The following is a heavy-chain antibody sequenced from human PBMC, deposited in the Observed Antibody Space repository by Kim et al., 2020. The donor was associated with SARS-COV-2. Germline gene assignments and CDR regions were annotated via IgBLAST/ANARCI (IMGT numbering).Heavy chain of an antibody. V-gene: IGHV3-48*02. CDR1: GFTFSSYS. Sequence: GGSLRLSCAASGFTFSSYSMNWVRQAPGKGLEWVSYISSSSSTIYYADSVKGRFTISRDNAKNLLYLQMNSLRDEDTAVYYCARLYYDSSGYYYYYYYGMDVWGQGTTVTVSS. D-gene: IGHD3-22*01. CDR3: ARLYYDSSGYYYYYYYGMDV. CDR2: ISSSSSTI. J-gene: IGHJ6*02.